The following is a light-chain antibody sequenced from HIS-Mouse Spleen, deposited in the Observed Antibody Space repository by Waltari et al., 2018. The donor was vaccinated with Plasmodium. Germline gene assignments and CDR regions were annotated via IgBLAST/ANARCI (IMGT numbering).Light chain of an antibody. Sequence: DIVMTQSPDSLAVSLGARATINCKSSQSVLYSSNNKNYLAWYKQKPGQPPKLLIYWASTRESGVPDRFSGSGSGTDFTLTISSLQPEDFATYYCQQYNSYPITFGQGTRLEIK. CDR3: QQYNSYPIT. J-gene: IGKJ5*01. CDR2: WAS. V-gene: IGKV4-1*01. CDR1: QSVLYSSNNKNY.